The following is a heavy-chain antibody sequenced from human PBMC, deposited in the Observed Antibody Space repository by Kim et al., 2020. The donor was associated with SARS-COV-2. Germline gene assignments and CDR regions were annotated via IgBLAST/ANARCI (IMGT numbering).Heavy chain of an antibody. J-gene: IGHJ6*02. CDR3: AGVVLDFRYYYYGMDV. CDR1: GGSVSSGSYY. V-gene: IGHV4-61*01. CDR2: NYDSGST. D-gene: IGHD3-3*01. Sequence: SETLSLTCTVSGGSVSSGSYYWSWIRQPPGKGLEWIGYNYDSGSTNYNPSLKSRVTISVDTSKNQFSLKLSSVTAADTAVYYCAGVVLDFRYYYYGMDVWGQGTTVTVSS.